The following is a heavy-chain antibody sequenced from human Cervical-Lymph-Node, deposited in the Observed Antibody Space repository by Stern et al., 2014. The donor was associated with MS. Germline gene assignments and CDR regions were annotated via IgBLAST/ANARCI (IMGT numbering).Heavy chain of an antibody. CDR1: GDTFSSSA. CDR2: IIPISGTT. Sequence: VQLVESGAEVKKPGSSVKVSCKASGDTFSSSAISWVRQAPGQGLEWMGGIIPISGTTHYTQKFQGRITIAADESTTTAYMELTSLRSEDTAVYYCAREVPGDFYFDYWGQGTLVTVSS. CDR3: AREVPGDFYFDY. J-gene: IGHJ4*02. V-gene: IGHV1-69*01. D-gene: IGHD4-17*01.